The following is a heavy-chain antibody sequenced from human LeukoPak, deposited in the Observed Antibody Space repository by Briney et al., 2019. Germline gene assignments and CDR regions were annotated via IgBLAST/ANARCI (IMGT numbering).Heavy chain of an antibody. CDR1: GGSFSGYY. CDR3: ARQEAADYDFWSGPDLNWFDP. CDR2: INHSGST. J-gene: IGHJ5*02. Sequence: KPSETLSLTCAVYGGSFSGYYWSWIRQPPGKGLEWIVEINHSGSTNYNPSLKSRVTISVDTSKNQFSLKLSSVTAADTAVYYCARQEAADYDFWSGPDLNWFDPWGQGTLVTVSS. D-gene: IGHD3-3*01. V-gene: IGHV4-34*01.